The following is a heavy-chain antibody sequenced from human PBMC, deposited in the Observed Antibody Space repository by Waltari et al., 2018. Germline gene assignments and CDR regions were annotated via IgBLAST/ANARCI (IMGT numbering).Heavy chain of an antibody. Sequence: QVQLQESGPGLVKPSETLSLTCTVSGGSISSHYWSWIRQPPGKGLEWIGYIYYSGSTNYNPSLKGRVTRSVDTSKNQFSLKLSSVTAADTAVYYCARDSRIVVVAATLYYYYGMDVWGQGTTVTVSS. CDR1: GGSISSHY. D-gene: IGHD2-15*01. CDR3: ARDSRIVVVAATLYYYYGMDV. CDR2: IYYSGST. J-gene: IGHJ6*02. V-gene: IGHV4-59*11.